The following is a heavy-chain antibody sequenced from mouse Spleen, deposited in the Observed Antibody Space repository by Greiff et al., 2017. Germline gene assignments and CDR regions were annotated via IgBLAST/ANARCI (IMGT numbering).Heavy chain of an antibody. D-gene: IGHD2-1*01. CDR2: ISNSGGST. CDR3: ARDRRVYGNYYAMDY. CDR1: GFTFSSYY. V-gene: IGHV5-6-4*01. Sequence: DVMLVESGGGLVKLGGSLKLSCAASGFTFSSYYMSWVRQTPEKRLEWVATISNSGGSTYYPDSVKDRFTISRDNAKNTLYLQMSSLNSEDTAVYYCARDRRVYGNYYAMDYWGQGTSVTVSS. J-gene: IGHJ4*01.